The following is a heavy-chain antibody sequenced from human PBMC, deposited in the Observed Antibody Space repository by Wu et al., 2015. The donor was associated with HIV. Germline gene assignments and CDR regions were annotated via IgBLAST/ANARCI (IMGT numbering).Heavy chain of an antibody. D-gene: IGHD3-9*01. CDR3: ARMTIGDYYYGMDV. CDR1: GGTFSSYA. Sequence: QVQLVQSGAEVKKPGSSVKVSCKASGGTFSSYAISWVRQAPGQGLEWMGGIIPIFGTANYAQKFQGRVTITTDESTSTAYMELSSLRSEDTAVYYCARMTIGDYYYGMDVWGQGTTVTVSS. J-gene: IGHJ6*02. V-gene: IGHV1-69*05. CDR2: IIPIFGTA.